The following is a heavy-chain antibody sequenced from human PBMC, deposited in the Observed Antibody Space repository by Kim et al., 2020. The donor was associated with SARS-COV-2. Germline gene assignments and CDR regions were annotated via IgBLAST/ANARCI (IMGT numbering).Heavy chain of an antibody. CDR3: ARSGLFRGYDILTGYPSGDNWFDP. D-gene: IGHD3-9*01. J-gene: IGHJ5*02. CDR2: IYYSGST. CDR1: GGSISSGGYY. V-gene: IGHV4-31*03. Sequence: SETLSLTCTVSGGSISSGGYYWSWIRQHPGKGLEWIGYIYYSGSTYYNPSLKSRVTISVDTSKNQFSLKLSSVTAADTAVYYCARSGLFRGYDILTGYPSGDNWFDPWGQGTLVTVSS.